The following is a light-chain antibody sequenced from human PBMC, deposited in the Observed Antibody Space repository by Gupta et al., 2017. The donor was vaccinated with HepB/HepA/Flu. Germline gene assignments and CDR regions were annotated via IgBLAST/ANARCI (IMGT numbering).Light chain of an antibody. CDR1: QSVSSY. V-gene: IGKV3-11*01. J-gene: IGKJ4*01. CDR3: QQRSNWLLT. Sequence: EIVLTQSPATLSLSPGERATLSCRASQSVSSYLAWYQQKPGQAPRLLISDASNRATGVPARFSGSGSGTDFTLTIRSREPEDCAVYYCQQRSNWLLTFGGGTKVEIK. CDR2: DAS.